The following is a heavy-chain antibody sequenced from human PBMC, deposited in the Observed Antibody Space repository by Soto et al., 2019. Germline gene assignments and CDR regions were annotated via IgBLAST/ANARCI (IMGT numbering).Heavy chain of an antibody. V-gene: IGHV3-30*18. D-gene: IGHD3-10*01. Sequence: GGSLRLSCAASGFTFSSYGMHWVRQAPGKGLEWVAVISYDGSNKYYADPVKGRFTISRDNSKNTLYLQMNSLRAEDTAVYYCAKDLTTMVRGVITLLYYYYGMDVWGQGTTVTV. CDR2: ISYDGSNK. CDR1: GFTFSSYG. J-gene: IGHJ6*02. CDR3: AKDLTTMVRGVITLLYYYYGMDV.